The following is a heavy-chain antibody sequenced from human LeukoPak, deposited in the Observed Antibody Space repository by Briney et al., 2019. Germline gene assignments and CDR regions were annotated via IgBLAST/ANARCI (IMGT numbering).Heavy chain of an antibody. Sequence: ASVKVSCKASGYTFTGYYMHWVRQAPGQGLEWMGWINPNSGGTNYAQKFQGRVTMTRDTSISTAYMELSRLRSDDTAVYYCARQDRYCSGGSCYSALTRYYSYGMDVWGQGTTVTVSS. D-gene: IGHD2-15*01. V-gene: IGHV1-2*02. CDR3: ARQDRYCSGGSCYSALTRYYSYGMDV. J-gene: IGHJ6*02. CDR2: INPNSGGT. CDR1: GYTFTGYY.